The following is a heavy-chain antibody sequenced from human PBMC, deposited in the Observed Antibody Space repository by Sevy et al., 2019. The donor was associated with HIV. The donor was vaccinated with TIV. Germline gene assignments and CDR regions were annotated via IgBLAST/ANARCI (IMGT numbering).Heavy chain of an antibody. CDR1: GFTFSSYA. Sequence: GGSLRLSCAASGFTFSSYAMHWVRQAPGKGLEWVAVISYDGSNKYYADSVKGRFTISRDNSKNTLYLQVNSLRAEDTAVYYCARDDGFDYWGQGTLVTVSS. V-gene: IGHV3-30-3*01. CDR2: ISYDGSNK. CDR3: ARDDGFDY. D-gene: IGHD4-17*01. J-gene: IGHJ4*02.